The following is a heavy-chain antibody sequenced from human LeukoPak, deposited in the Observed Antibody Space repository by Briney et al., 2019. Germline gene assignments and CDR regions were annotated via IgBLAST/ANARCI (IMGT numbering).Heavy chain of an antibody. CDR2: IYHSGST. CDR3: ARDEVGATTGYDY. D-gene: IGHD1-26*01. V-gene: IGHV4-38-2*02. J-gene: IGHJ4*02. Sequence: SETLSLTCTVSGYSISSGYYWGWIRQPPGRGLEWIGSIYHSGSTYYNPSLKSRVTISVDTSKNQFSLKLSSVTAADTAVYYCARDEVGATTGYDYWGQGTLVTVSS. CDR1: GYSISSGYY.